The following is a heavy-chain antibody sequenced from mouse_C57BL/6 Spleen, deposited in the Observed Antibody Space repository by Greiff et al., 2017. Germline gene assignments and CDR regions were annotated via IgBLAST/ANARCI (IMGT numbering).Heavy chain of an antibody. CDR2: ISSGSSTI. Sequence: EVTLMESGGGLVKPGGSLKLSCAASGFTFSDYGMHWVRQAPEKGLEWVAYISSGSSTIYYADTVMGRFTISRDNAKNTLFLQMTSLRSEDTAMYYCARGRLRLGDEFAYWGQGTLVTVSA. V-gene: IGHV5-17*01. J-gene: IGHJ3*01. CDR1: GFTFSDYG. D-gene: IGHD2-4*01. CDR3: ARGRLRLGDEFAY.